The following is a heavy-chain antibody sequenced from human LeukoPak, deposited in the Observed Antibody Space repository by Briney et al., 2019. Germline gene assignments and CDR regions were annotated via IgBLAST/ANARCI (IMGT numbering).Heavy chain of an antibody. CDR1: GLSVSSNY. J-gene: IGHJ4*02. Sequence: GGSLRLSCAASGLSVSSNYMGWVRQAPGKGLGWVSTIYSGESAYYADSVKGRFTISRDNSKNALVLQMNSLTAADTAVYYCARDGGSGYCSSSNCYEGFDYWGQGTLVTVSS. CDR2: IYSGESA. CDR3: ARDGGSGYCSSSNCYEGFDY. V-gene: IGHV3-66*01. D-gene: IGHD2-2*01.